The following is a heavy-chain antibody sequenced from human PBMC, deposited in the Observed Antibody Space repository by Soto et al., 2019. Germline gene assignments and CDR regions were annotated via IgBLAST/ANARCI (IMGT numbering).Heavy chain of an antibody. V-gene: IGHV4-59*01. J-gene: IGHJ4*02. Sequence: QVQLQESGPGLVKPSETLSLTCAVSGDSISSYYCMWIRQPPGKGLESIGYLYDGRSANYNPSPKTRVTLSVDTTTNQCSLTLSSMTAADTAAYYCPLPIIAVVPEYWGQGTLVTVSS. CDR3: PLPIIAVVPEY. D-gene: IGHD2-2*01. CDR1: GDSISSYY. CDR2: LYDGRSA.